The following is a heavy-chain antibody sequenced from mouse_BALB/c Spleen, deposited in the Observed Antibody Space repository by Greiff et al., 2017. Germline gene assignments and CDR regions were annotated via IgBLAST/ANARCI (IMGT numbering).Heavy chain of an antibody. CDR3: ARLLSYYAMDY. V-gene: IGHV5-12-1*01. J-gene: IGHJ4*01. CDR2: ISSGGGST. CDR1: GFAFSSYD. Sequence: EVKVVESGGGLVKPGGSLKLSCAASGFAFSSYDMSWVRQTPEKRLEWVAYISSGGGSTYYPDTVKGRFTISRDNAKNTLYLQMSSLKSEDTAMYYCARLLSYYAMDYWGQGTSVTVSS.